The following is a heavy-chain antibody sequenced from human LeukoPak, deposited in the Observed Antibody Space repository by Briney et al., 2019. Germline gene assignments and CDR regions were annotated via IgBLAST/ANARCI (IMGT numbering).Heavy chain of an antibody. CDR2: ISDSGGST. CDR1: GFTFSSYV. V-gene: IGHV3-23*01. J-gene: IGHJ4*02. Sequence: GGSLRLSCASSGFTFSSYVMSWVRQAPGKGLEWVSAISDSGGSTHYADSVKGRFTVFRDNSRNTLYLQMNSLRAEDAAVYYCAKGVMRTLVTWLDYWGQGTLLTVSS. D-gene: IGHD4-23*01. CDR3: AKGVMRTLVTWLDY.